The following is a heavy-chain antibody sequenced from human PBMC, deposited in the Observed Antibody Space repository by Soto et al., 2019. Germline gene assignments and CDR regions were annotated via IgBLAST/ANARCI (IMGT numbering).Heavy chain of an antibody. D-gene: IGHD6-19*01. CDR2: IIPIFGTA. V-gene: IGHV1-69*01. J-gene: IGHJ4*02. Sequence: GPQVKVSCKASGGTFSSYAISWVRQAPGQGLEWMGGIIPIFGTANYAQKFQGRVTITADESTSTAYMELSSLRSEDTAVYYCARDQNSSGWPPAFDYWGQGTLVTVSS. CDR3: ARDQNSSGWPPAFDY. CDR1: GGTFSSYA.